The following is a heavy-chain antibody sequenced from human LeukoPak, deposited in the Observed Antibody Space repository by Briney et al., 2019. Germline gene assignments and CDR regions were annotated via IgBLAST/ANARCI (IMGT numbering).Heavy chain of an antibody. CDR3: ARGVGYSYGYIVY. CDR1: GFTFSSYA. CDR2: IYSGGST. V-gene: IGHV3-66*02. Sequence: PGGSLRLSCAASGFTFSSYAMSRVRQAPGKGLEWVSVIYSGGSTYYADSVKGRFTISRDNSKNTLYLQMNSLRAEDTAVYYCARGVGYSYGYIVYWGQGTLVTVSS. D-gene: IGHD5-18*01. J-gene: IGHJ4*02.